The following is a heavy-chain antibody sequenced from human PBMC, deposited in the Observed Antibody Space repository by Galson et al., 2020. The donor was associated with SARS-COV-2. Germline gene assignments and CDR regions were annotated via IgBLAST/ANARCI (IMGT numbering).Heavy chain of an antibody. CDR2: ITSSSSYI. Sequence: GESLKISCAASGFSFSTYDMNWVRQAPGKGLEWVSGITSSSSYIYYADSVKGRFTISRDNAKNSLFLQMDSVRAEDTAVYYCAREAEDVHFDYWGQGTLVTVSS. J-gene: IGHJ4*02. D-gene: IGHD6-25*01. CDR1: GFSFSTYD. V-gene: IGHV3-21*01. CDR3: AREAEDVHFDY.